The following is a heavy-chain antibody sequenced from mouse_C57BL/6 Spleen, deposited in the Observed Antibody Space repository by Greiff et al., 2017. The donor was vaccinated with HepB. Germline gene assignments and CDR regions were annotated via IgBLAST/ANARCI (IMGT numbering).Heavy chain of an antibody. CDR1: GYTFTSYW. J-gene: IGHJ4*01. D-gene: IGHD4-1*01. Sequence: VKLQQPGAELVKPGASVKLSCKASGYTFTSYWMQWVKQRPGQGLEWIGEIDPSDSYTNYNQKFKGKATLTVDTSSSTAYMQLSSLTSEDSAVYYCARPWDLYAMDYWGQGTSVTVSS. CDR2: IDPSDSYT. V-gene: IGHV1-50*01. CDR3: ARPWDLYAMDY.